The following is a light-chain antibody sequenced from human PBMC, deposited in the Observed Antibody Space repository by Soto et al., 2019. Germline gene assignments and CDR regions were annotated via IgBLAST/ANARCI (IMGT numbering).Light chain of an antibody. Sequence: QSALTQPASVSGSPGQSITISCTGTSSDVGGYNYVSWYQQHPGKAPKLTVFDVSQRPSGVSNRFSGSKSGETALLTISGLQAEDEADDYCSSYTTSSTLVVFGPGTKFTVL. CDR2: DVS. V-gene: IGLV2-14*03. J-gene: IGLJ1*01. CDR3: SSYTTSSTLVV. CDR1: SSDVGGYNY.